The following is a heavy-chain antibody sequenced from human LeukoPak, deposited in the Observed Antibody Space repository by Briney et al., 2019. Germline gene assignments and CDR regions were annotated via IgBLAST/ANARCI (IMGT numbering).Heavy chain of an antibody. V-gene: IGHV1-8*03. CDR3: AISPGYSSSWYLDY. D-gene: IGHD6-13*01. CDR1: GYTFTSYD. J-gene: IGHJ4*02. Sequence: ASAKVSCKASGYTFTSYDINWVRQATGQGLEWMGWMNPNSGNTGYAQKFQGRVTITRNTSISTAYMELSSLRSEDTAVYYCAISPGYSSSWYLDYWGQGTLVTVSS. CDR2: MNPNSGNT.